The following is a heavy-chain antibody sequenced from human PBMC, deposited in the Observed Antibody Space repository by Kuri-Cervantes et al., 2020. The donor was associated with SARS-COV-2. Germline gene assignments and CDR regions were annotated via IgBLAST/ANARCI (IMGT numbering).Heavy chain of an antibody. J-gene: IGHJ4*02. CDR1: GFTLGDYV. D-gene: IGHD1-26*01. CDR3: SREPNSGSFVYFDY. V-gene: IGHV3-49*03. Sequence: GGSLRLSCTASGFTLGDYVMTWFRQAPGKGLEWIGFIRNRAYGGTTELAASVRGRFSMSRDDSEGIAYLHLNSLKTEDTAVYYCSREPNSGSFVYFDYWGQGTLVTVSS. CDR2: IRNRAYGGTT.